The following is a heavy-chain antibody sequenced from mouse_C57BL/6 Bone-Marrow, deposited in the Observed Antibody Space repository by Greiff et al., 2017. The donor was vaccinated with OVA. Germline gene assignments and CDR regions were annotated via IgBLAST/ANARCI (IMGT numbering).Heavy chain of an antibody. CDR2: INPSNGGT. CDR1: GYTFTSYW. J-gene: IGHJ3*01. CDR3: ARVDYDGDYGYAWFAY. D-gene: IGHD2-2*01. Sequence: QVQLKQPGTELVKPGASVKLSCKASGYTFTSYWMHWVKQRPGQGLEWIGNINPSNGGTNYNEKFKSKATLTVDKSSSTAYMQLSSLTSEDSAVYYCARVDYDGDYGYAWFAYWGQGTLVTVSA. V-gene: IGHV1-53*01.